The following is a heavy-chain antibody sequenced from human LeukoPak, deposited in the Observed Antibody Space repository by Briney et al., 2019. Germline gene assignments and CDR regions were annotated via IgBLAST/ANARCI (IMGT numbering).Heavy chain of an antibody. D-gene: IGHD6-19*01. CDR2: ISHSGNT. J-gene: IGHJ4*02. V-gene: IGHV4-38-2*02. Sequence: SETLSLTCTVSGYSISSGYYWGWIRQPPGEGLEGIGSISHSGNTYYKPSLKSRVTISVDTFKNQFSLKLSSVTAADTALYYCARAPGSGWSNWGQGTLVTVSS. CDR3: ARAPGSGWSN. CDR1: GYSISSGYY.